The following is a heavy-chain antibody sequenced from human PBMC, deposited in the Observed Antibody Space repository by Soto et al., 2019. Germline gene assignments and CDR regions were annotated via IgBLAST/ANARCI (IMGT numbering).Heavy chain of an antibody. Sequence: QVQLQESGPGLVKPSQTLSLTCTVSGGSISSGGYYWSWIRQHPGKGLEWIGYIYYSGSTYYNPSLKSRVTISIDTSKNQFSLKLSSVTAADTAVYYCARDLDSPDTDAFDIWGQGTMVTVSS. CDR1: GGSISSGGYY. V-gene: IGHV4-31*03. J-gene: IGHJ3*02. CDR2: IYYSGST. CDR3: ARDLDSPDTDAFDI. D-gene: IGHD1-1*01.